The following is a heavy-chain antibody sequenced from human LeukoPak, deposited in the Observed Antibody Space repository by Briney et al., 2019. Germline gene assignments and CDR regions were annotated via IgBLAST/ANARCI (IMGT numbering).Heavy chain of an antibody. J-gene: IGHJ5*02. CDR3: ARAANYYGSGSNWFDP. V-gene: IGHV1-46*01. Sequence: ASVKVCCKAAGYTLASYYMHWVRQAPGQRLEWMGIINPSGGSTGYAQKFQGRVTMTRDTSTSTVYMELSSLRSEDTAVYYCARAANYYGSGSNWFDPWGQGTLVTVSS. CDR2: INPSGGST. CDR1: GYTLASYY. D-gene: IGHD3-10*01.